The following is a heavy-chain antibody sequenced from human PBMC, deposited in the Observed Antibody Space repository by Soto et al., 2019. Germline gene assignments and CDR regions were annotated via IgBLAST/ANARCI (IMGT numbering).Heavy chain of an antibody. CDR1: GYTFTNYN. Sequence: QVQLVQSGAEVKKPGASVKVSCKTSGYTFTNYNINWVRQATGQGLEWMGWMNPNSGNTGYAQKFQGRVTMTRNTSITTAYMELSSLRSGDTAVYSCARAEPYSPSSPFDYGGQGTRVTVPS. CDR2: MNPNSGNT. D-gene: IGHD6-6*01. J-gene: IGHJ4*02. CDR3: ARAEPYSPSSPFDY. V-gene: IGHV1-8*01.